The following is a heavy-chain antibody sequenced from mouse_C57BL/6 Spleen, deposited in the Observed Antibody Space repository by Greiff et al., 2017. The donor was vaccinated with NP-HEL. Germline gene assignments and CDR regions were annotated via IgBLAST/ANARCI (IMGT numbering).Heavy chain of an antibody. V-gene: IGHV3-4*01. CDR2: ISSSGST. CDR3: ARGSYYGSSYHYAMDY. J-gene: IGHJ4*01. CDR1: GYSITNGNHW. D-gene: IGHD1-1*01. Sequence: EVKLMESGPALVKPSQTVSLTCTVTGYSITNGNHWWNWIRQVSGSKLEWIGYISSSGSTDSNPSLKSRISITRDTSKNQLFLQLNSVTTEDIATYYCARGSYYGSSYHYAMDYWGQGTSVTVSS.